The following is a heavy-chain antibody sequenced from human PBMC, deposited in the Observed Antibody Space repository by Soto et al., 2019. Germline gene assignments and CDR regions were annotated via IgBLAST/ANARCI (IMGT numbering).Heavy chain of an antibody. J-gene: IGHJ6*02. CDR1: GFTFSDYY. CDR2: ISSSSSYT. V-gene: IGHV3-11*06. Sequence: GSLRLSCAASGFTFSDYYMSWIRQAPGKGLEWVSYISSSSSYTNYADSVKGRFTISRDNAKNSLYLQMNSLRAEDTAVYYCARFRNGGYSYGKTYYYYYGMDVWGQGTTVTVS. CDR3: ARFRNGGYSYGKTYYYYYGMDV. D-gene: IGHD5-18*01.